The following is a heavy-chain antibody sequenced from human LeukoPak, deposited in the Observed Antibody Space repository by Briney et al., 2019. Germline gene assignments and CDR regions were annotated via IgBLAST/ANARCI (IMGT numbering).Heavy chain of an antibody. CDR2: ISGSGGYT. D-gene: IGHD4-23*01. V-gene: IGHV3-23*01. J-gene: IGHJ4*02. CDR1: GLTFSTYG. Sequence: GGSLRPSCAASGLTFSTYGMSWVRQAPGKGLEWVSAISGSGGYTYYADSVKGRLTISRDNSKNTLYLQMNSLRAEDTAVYYCAKRRGGNSAEFDHWGRGTLVTVSP. CDR3: AKRRGGNSAEFDH.